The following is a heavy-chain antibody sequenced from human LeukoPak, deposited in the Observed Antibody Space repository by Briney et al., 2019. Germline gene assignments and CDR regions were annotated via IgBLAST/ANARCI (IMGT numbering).Heavy chain of an antibody. J-gene: IGHJ3*01. V-gene: IGHV3-23*01. CDR2: ICYSGANS. D-gene: IGHD3-16*02. CDR3: ARDMQLST. Sequence: AGSLRLSCAASGFTFSGFAMSWVRQAQGEVLEWVSLICYSGANSYYTDSVRGRFTISRDNSKDTLCLQMNSLRAEDTAIYSCARDMQLSTWGLGTMVTVSS. CDR1: GFTFSGFA.